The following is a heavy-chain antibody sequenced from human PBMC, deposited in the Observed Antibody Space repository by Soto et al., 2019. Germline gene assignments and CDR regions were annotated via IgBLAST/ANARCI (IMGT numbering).Heavy chain of an antibody. D-gene: IGHD3-22*01. Sequence: QVQLVESGGGVVQPGKSLRLSCAPSGFTFSTYGMHWVRQAPGKGLEWVAIVWYDGSNEYYADSVKGRFTISRDNSKNTLYLQMNGLRAEDTAVYYCARAYYYDSSGYYRPYYYAMDVWGQGTTVTVSS. CDR3: ARAYYYDSSGYYRPYYYAMDV. CDR2: VWYDGSNE. V-gene: IGHV3-33*01. CDR1: GFTFSTYG. J-gene: IGHJ6*02.